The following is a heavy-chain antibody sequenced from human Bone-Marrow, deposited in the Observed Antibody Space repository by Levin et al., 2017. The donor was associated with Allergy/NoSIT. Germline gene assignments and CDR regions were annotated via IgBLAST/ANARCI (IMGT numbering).Heavy chain of an antibody. V-gene: IGHV4-59*08. J-gene: IGHJ2*01. CDR3: ARQDRWRGGITNWHFDL. CDR2: IYYSGST. CDR1: GGSISSYY. Sequence: PSETLSLTCTVSGGSISSYYWSWIRQPPGKGLEWIGYIYYSGSTNYNPSLKSRVTISEDTSKNQFSLKLSSVTAADTAVYYCARQDRWRGGITNWHFDLWGRGTLVTVSS. D-gene: IGHD3-16*01.